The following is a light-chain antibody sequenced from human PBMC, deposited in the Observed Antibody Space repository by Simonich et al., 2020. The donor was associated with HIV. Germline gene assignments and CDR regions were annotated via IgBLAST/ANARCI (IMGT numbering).Light chain of an antibody. J-gene: IGKJ1*01. CDR3: QQYYSTRT. Sequence: DIVMTQSPDSLAVSLGERATINCKSSQSVLYSSNNKNYLAWYQQKPGQPPNLLIYWASTREAGVPDRFSGSGSETDFTLTISSLQAEDVAVYYCQQYYSTRTFGQGTKVEIK. CDR2: WAS. V-gene: IGKV4-1*01. CDR1: QSVLYSSNNKNY.